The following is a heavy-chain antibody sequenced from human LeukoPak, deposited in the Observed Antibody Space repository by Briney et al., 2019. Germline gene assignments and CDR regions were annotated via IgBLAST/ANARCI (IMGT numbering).Heavy chain of an antibody. CDR3: AREAYGDYSGMDV. Sequence: GGSLRLSCAASGFTFSSYSMNWVRQAPGKGLEWVSYISSSSSTIYYADSVKGRLTISRDNAKNSLYLQMNSLRAEDTAVYYCAREAYGDYSGMDVWGQGTTVTVSS. CDR2: ISSSSSTI. D-gene: IGHD4-17*01. CDR1: GFTFSSYS. V-gene: IGHV3-48*01. J-gene: IGHJ6*02.